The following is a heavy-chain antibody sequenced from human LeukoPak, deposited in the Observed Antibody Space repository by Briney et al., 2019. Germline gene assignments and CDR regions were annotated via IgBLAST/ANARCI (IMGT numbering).Heavy chain of an antibody. CDR2: IKQDGSEK. D-gene: IGHD6-19*01. J-gene: IGHJ4*02. V-gene: IGHV3-7*03. CDR3: AKVPFIAVAGTAPFDY. Sequence: GGSLRLSCAASGFTFSNYWMSWVRQAPGKGLEWVANIKQDGSEKYYVNSVKGRFTISRDNAKNSLYLQMNSLRAEDTAVYYCAKVPFIAVAGTAPFDYWGQGTLVTVSS. CDR1: GFTFSNYW.